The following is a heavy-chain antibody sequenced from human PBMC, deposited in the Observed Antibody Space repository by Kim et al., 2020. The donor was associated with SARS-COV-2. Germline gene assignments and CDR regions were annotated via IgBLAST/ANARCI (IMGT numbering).Heavy chain of an antibody. V-gene: IGHV3-11*06. CDR3: ARDSPLGGIYYYYGMDV. CDR1: GFTFSDYY. Sequence: GGSLRLSCAASGFTFSDYYMSWIRQAPGKVLEWVSYISSSSSYTNYADSVKGRFTISRDNAKNSLYLQMNSLRAEDTAVYYCARDSPLGGIYYYYGMDVWGQGTTVTVSS. D-gene: IGHD3-16*01. CDR2: ISSSSSYT. J-gene: IGHJ6*02.